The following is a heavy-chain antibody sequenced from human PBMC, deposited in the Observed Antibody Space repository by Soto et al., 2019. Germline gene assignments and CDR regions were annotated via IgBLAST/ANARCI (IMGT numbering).Heavy chain of an antibody. V-gene: IGHV3-23*01. D-gene: IGHD2-2*01. CDR3: AKRASELIVVPAAVDV. CDR1: GFTFRNYA. Sequence: XGSLRLSCAASGFTFRNYAMSWVRQTPGKGLEWVSAISGSGDSPYYADSVKGRFTISRDNPRNTLYLQMNSLRAEDTAVYYCAKRASELIVVPAAVDVWGQGTTVTVSS. CDR2: ISGSGDSP. J-gene: IGHJ6*02.